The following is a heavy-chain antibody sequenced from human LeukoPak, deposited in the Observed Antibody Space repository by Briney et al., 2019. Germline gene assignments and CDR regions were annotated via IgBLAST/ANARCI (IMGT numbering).Heavy chain of an antibody. CDR2: IKQEGSEK. J-gene: IGHJ6*03. CDR3: ARVVVTPSAGWYYYYYMDV. CDR1: GFTFSSYW. V-gene: IGHV3-7*01. Sequence: GGSLRLSCAASGFTFSSYWMSWVRQAPGKGLEWVANIKQEGSEKTYVDSVKGRFTISRDNAKNSLYLQMNSLRAEDTAVYYCARVVVTPSAGWYYYYYMDVWGKGTTVTVSS. D-gene: IGHD4-23*01.